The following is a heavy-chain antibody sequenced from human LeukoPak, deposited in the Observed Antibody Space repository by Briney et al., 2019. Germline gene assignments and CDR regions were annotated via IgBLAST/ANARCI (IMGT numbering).Heavy chain of an antibody. J-gene: IGHJ4*02. V-gene: IGHV3-7*01. Sequence: PGGSLRLSCAASGFTFSNYWMSWVRQAPGKGLEWVANIKQDGSEKYYVDSVKGRFTISRDSAKNSLYLQMNSLRAEDTAVYYCARDKDVGPTILVYWGQGTLVTVSS. CDR1: GFTFSNYW. CDR2: IKQDGSEK. CDR3: ARDKDVGPTILVY. D-gene: IGHD1-26*01.